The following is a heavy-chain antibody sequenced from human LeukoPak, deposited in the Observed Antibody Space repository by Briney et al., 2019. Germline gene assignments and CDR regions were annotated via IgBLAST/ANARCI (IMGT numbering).Heavy chain of an antibody. CDR2: ICPGDSDT. CDR1: GYSFTSYW. D-gene: IGHD2-2*01. CDR3: ARLLGYCSSTSCYLLYNWFDP. J-gene: IGHJ5*02. Sequence: GESLKISCKGSGYSFTSYWIGWVRQMPGKGLEWMGIICPGDSDTRYSPSFQGQVTISADKSISTAYLQWSSLKASDTAMYYCARLLGYCSSTSCYLLYNWFDPWGQGTLVTVSS. V-gene: IGHV5-51*01.